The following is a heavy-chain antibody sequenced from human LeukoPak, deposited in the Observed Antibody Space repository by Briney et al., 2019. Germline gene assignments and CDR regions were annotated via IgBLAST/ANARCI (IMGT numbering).Heavy chain of an antibody. CDR1: GFTFSSYA. D-gene: IGHD3-9*01. CDR2: IYNTGDST. CDR3: AKGSGDIWAYFDC. Sequence: GGSLRLSCAASGFTFSSYAMTWVRQAPGKGLEWVSAIYNTGDSTYYADSVKGRFTISRDNSKNTLYLQMNSLRAEDTAVYYCAKGSGDIWAYFDCWGQGTLVTVSS. J-gene: IGHJ4*02. V-gene: IGHV3-23*01.